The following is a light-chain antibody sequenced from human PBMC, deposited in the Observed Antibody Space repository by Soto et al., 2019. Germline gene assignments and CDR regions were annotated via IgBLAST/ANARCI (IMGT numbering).Light chain of an antibody. Sequence: DIQMTQSPSSLSASIGDRVTLTCRASQSISLYLNWYQQKPGKAPRLLISAATTLQSGVPLRFSGGGSGADFTLTVSSLQPEDFATYYCQQSYSIPHTFGQGTKVEIK. J-gene: IGKJ1*01. V-gene: IGKV1-39*01. CDR2: AAT. CDR1: QSISLY. CDR3: QQSYSIPHT.